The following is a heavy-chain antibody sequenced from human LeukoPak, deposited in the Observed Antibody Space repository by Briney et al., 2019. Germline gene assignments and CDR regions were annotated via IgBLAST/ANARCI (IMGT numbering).Heavy chain of an antibody. CDR1: GFTFSSAW. CDR3: TTYCSGGSCYSIPNGMDV. V-gene: IGHV3-15*06. D-gene: IGHD2-15*01. Sequence: GGSLRLSCAASGFTFSSAWMSWVRQAPGKGLEWVGRIKSKTDGGTTNYAAPVKGRFTISRDDSKNTLYLQMNSLKTEDTAVYYCTTYCSGGSCYSIPNGMDVWGQGTTVTVSS. CDR2: IKSKTDGGTT. J-gene: IGHJ6*02.